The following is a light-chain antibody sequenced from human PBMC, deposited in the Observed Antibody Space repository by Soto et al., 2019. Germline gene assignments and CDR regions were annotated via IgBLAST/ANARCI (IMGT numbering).Light chain of an antibody. Sequence: EIVMTQSPATLSVSPGESANVSCRASQSVSSHLAWYQQKPGQAPRLLIYDASNRATGIPSRFSGSGSGTDFTLTISSLEPEDFAIYYCQQRSNWPLTFGGGTKVDIK. V-gene: IGKV3-11*01. CDR1: QSVSSH. CDR2: DAS. CDR3: QQRSNWPLT. J-gene: IGKJ4*01.